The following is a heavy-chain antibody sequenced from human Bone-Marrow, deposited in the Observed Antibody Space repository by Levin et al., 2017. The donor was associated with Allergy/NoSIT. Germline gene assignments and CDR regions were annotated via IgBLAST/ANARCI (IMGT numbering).Heavy chain of an antibody. D-gene: IGHD3-9*01. CDR2: ISSSSTII. CDR1: GFTFSSYS. CDR3: ARGDRNFDWLFYFEN. Sequence: LSLTCAASGFTFSSYSMNWVRQAPGKGLEWVSYISSSSTIIYYADSVKGRFTISRDNAKNSLYLQMNSLRAEDTAVYYCARGDRNFDWLFYFENWGQGTLVTVSS. J-gene: IGHJ4*02. V-gene: IGHV3-48*01.